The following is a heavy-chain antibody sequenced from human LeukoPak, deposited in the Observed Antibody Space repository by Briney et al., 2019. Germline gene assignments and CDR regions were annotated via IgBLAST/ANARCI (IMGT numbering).Heavy chain of an antibody. V-gene: IGHV4-59*01. CDR1: GDSINPYY. Sequence: PSETLSLTCTVSGDSINPYYWSRIRQPPGKGLEWIGFVSYSGTTKYNPSLKSRVTISLDTSKNQFSLKLTSVTAADTAVYYCSRDRRGVLGAIWGRGTLVTVSS. D-gene: IGHD3-10*02. CDR3: SRDRRGVLGAI. J-gene: IGHJ4*02. CDR2: VSYSGTT.